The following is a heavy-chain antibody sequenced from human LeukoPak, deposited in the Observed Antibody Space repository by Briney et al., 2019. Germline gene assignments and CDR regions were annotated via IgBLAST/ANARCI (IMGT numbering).Heavy chain of an antibody. Sequence: SETLSLTCAVYGGSFSGYYWSWIRQPPGKGLEWIGEINHSGSTNYNPPLKSRVTISVDTSKNQFSLKLSSVTAADTAVYYCARVWALRLLEWLSPRSWYFVLWGRGTLVTVSS. V-gene: IGHV4-34*01. J-gene: IGHJ2*01. CDR2: INHSGST. D-gene: IGHD3-3*01. CDR3: ARVWALRLLEWLSPRSWYFVL. CDR1: GGSFSGYY.